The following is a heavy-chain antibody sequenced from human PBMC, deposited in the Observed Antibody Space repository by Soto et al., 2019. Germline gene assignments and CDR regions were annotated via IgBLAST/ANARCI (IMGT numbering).Heavy chain of an antibody. CDR2: INPNTGGT. CDR1: GYTFSDYY. D-gene: IGHD2-15*01. Sequence: ASVKVSCKASGYTFSDYYVHWVRQAPGQGLEWMGWINPNTGGTDYAQKFQGRVTMTRDTSITTAYMDLSRLRSDDTAVYYCARGLDCSGGNCYTRVYYGMDVWGQGTTVPVSS. CDR3: ARGLDCSGGNCYTRVYYGMDV. J-gene: IGHJ6*02. V-gene: IGHV1-2*02.